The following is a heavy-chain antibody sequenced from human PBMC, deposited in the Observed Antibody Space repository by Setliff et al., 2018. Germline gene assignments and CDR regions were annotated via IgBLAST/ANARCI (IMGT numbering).Heavy chain of an antibody. CDR1: GVSFGSGTYY. CDR2: IQSTGNT. D-gene: IGHD3-3*01. Sequence: SETLSLTCTVSGVSFGSGTYYWSWIRQPAGKGLEWIWLIQSTGNTNYNPSLQSRVTISIDTSKNQFSLKMSSVTAADTAVYYCARDGDFWSGYNWFDPWGQGTLVTVSS. V-gene: IGHV4-61*02. J-gene: IGHJ5*02. CDR3: ARDGDFWSGYNWFDP.